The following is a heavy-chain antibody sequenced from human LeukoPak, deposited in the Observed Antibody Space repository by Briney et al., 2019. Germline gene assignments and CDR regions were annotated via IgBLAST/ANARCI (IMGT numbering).Heavy chain of an antibody. V-gene: IGHV3-30*02. J-gene: IGHJ4*02. CDR2: IRYDGSNK. CDR1: GLTFSSYG. Sequence: GGSLRLSCAASGLTFSSYGMHWVRQAPGKGLEWVAFIRYDGSNKYYADSVKGRFTISRDNSKNTLYLQMNSLRAEDTAVYYCAKDGDLVVPAAPDLFDYWGQGTLVTVSS. D-gene: IGHD2-2*01. CDR3: AKDGDLVVPAAPDLFDY.